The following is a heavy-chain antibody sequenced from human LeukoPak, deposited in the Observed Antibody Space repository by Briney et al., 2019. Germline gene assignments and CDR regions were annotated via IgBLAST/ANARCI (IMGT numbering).Heavy chain of an antibody. CDR2: ILPGDSDI. J-gene: IGHJ4*02. D-gene: IGHD4/OR15-4a*01. Sequence: GESLKIPCESSGCIFTNYWIGRVRQLPGRGPEWMGIILPGDSDIIYSPSFEGHVNISAAKSISTAYLQWSSLKASDTAMYYCARHTAPMVLFDYWGQGTLVTVSS. CDR1: GCIFTNYW. CDR3: ARHTAPMVLFDY. V-gene: IGHV5-51*01.